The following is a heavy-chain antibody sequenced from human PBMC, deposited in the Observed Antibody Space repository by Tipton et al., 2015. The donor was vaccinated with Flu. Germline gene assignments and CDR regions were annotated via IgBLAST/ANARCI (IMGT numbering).Heavy chain of an antibody. D-gene: IGHD5-12*01. CDR3: ARDLRGYSGYTGGDAFDM. CDR2: ISISGST. Sequence: TLSLTCTVSGGSISTSYWSWIRQPAGKGLEWIGRISISGSTNYNASLESRVTLSRDTSKNHISLRLTSATAADTALYYCARDLRGYSGYTGGDAFDMWGRGIMVFVSS. V-gene: IGHV4-4*07. CDR1: GGSISTSY. J-gene: IGHJ3*02.